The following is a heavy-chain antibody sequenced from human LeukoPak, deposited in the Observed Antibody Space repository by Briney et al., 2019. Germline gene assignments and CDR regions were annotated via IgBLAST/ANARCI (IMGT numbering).Heavy chain of an antibody. CDR2: INPNSGGT. Sequence: ASVKVSCKASGYTFTGYYMHWVRQAPGQGLEWMGWINPNSGGTNYAQKFQGRVTMTRDTSISTAYMELSRLRSDDTAVYYCARGDRIVGATLYNWFDPWGQGTLVTVSS. V-gene: IGHV1-2*02. D-gene: IGHD1-26*01. CDR1: GYTFTGYY. CDR3: ARGDRIVGATLYNWFDP. J-gene: IGHJ5*02.